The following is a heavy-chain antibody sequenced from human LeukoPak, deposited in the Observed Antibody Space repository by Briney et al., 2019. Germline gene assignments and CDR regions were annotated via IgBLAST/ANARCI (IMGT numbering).Heavy chain of an antibody. CDR2: LSGSGGGT. CDR3: AKRGVVIRVILVGFHKEAYYFDS. V-gene: IGHV3-23*01. CDR1: GITLSNYG. D-gene: IGHD3-10*01. Sequence: GGSLRLSCAVSGITLSNYGMSWVRQAPGKGLEWVAGLSGSGGGTNYADSVKGRFTISRDNAKNTLYLPMNSLRAEDTAVYFCAKRGVVIRVILVGFHKEAYYFDSWGQGALVTVSS. J-gene: IGHJ4*02.